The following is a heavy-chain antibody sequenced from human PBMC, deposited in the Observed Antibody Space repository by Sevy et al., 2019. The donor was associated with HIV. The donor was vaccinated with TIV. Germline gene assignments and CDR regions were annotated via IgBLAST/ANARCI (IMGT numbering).Heavy chain of an antibody. D-gene: IGHD2-2*01. Sequence: GGSLRLSCAASGFTFSNYVMSWVRRAPGKGLEWVSTFSFGCGKINYADSVKGRFTISRDNSKNTLYLQMNSLRAEDTALYYCAREGCSKPHDYWGQGTLVTVSS. CDR3: AREGCSKPHDY. CDR1: GFTFSNYV. J-gene: IGHJ4*02. CDR2: FSFGCGKI. V-gene: IGHV3-23*01.